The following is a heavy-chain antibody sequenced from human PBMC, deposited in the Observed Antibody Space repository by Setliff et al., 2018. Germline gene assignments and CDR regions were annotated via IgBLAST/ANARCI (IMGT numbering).Heavy chain of an antibody. J-gene: IGHJ5*02. Sequence: GGSLRLSCAASGFTFSNAWMTWVRQAPGKGLEWVGRIKSKTDGGTTDYAAPVKGRFTISRDESKNTLYLQMNSLKTEDTAVYYCTRERVWFGAPILYFDPWGQGTLVTVSS. CDR2: IKSKTDGGTT. D-gene: IGHD3-10*01. CDR3: TRERVWFGAPILYFDP. V-gene: IGHV3-15*01. CDR1: GFTFSNAW.